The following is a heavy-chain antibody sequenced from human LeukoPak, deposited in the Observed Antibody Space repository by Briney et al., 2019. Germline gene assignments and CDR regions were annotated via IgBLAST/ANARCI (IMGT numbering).Heavy chain of an antibody. CDR2: ISAYNGNT. CDR1: GYTFTSYG. V-gene: IGHV1-18*01. CDR3: ARELRGVMVTAIRLDY. D-gene: IGHD2-21*02. J-gene: IGHJ4*02. Sequence: ASVKVSCKASGYTFTSYGISWVRQAPGQGLEWMGWISAYNGNTNYAQKLQGRVTMTTDTSTSTAYMELRSLRSDDTAVYYCARELRGVMVTAIRLDYWGQGTLVTVSS.